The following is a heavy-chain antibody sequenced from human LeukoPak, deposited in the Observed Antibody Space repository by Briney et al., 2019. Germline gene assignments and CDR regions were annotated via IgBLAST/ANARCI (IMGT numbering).Heavy chain of an antibody. J-gene: IGHJ4*02. CDR3: ARGGWLQYPTNFDY. V-gene: IGHV4-38-2*02. CDR2: IYHSGST. Sequence: PSETLSLTCTVSGYSISSGYYWGWIRQPPGKGLEWIGSIYHSGSTYYNPSLKSRVTISVDTSKNQFSLKLSSVTAADTAVYYCARGGWLQYPTNFDYWGQGTLVTVSS. D-gene: IGHD5-24*01. CDR1: GYSISSGYY.